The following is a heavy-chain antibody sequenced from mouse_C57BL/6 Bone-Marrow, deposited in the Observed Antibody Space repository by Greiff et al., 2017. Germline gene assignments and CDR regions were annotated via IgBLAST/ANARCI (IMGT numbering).Heavy chain of an antibody. CDR3: AIDTTVVAEGFAY. Sequence: EVQLQQSGPELVKPGASVKISCKASGYSFTDYNMNWVKQSNGKSLEWIGVINPNYGTTSYNQKFKGKATLTVDRSSSTAYMQLHSLSSEDSAVYYCAIDTTVVAEGFAYWGQGTLVTVSA. CDR2: INPNYGTT. J-gene: IGHJ3*01. V-gene: IGHV1-39*01. D-gene: IGHD1-1*01. CDR1: GYSFTDYN.